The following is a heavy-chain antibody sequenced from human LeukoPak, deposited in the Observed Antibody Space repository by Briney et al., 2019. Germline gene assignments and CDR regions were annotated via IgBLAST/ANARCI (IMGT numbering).Heavy chain of an antibody. CDR2: IYHSGRT. CDR3: ARAGYCSSTSCLDAFDI. J-gene: IGHJ3*02. D-gene: IGHD2-2*01. Sequence: SQTLSLTCAVSGGSISSGGYSWSWIRQPPGKGLEWIGYIYHSGRTYYNPSLESRVTISVDRSKNQFSLKLSSVTAADTAVYYCARAGYCSSTSCLDAFDIWGQGTMVTVSS. V-gene: IGHV4-30-2*01. CDR1: GGSISSGGYS.